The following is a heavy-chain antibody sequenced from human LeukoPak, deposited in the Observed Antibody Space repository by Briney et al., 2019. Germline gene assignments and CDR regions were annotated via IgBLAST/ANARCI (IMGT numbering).Heavy chain of an antibody. CDR1: GGTFSSYA. CDR2: IIPIFGTA. Sequence: SVKVSCKASGGTFSSYAISWVRQAPGQGLEWMGGIIPIFGTANYAQKFQGRVTMTTDTSTSTAYMELRSLRSDDTAVYYCARAQWLALDPPDYWGQGTLVTVSS. D-gene: IGHD6-19*01. J-gene: IGHJ4*02. V-gene: IGHV1-69*05. CDR3: ARAQWLALDPPDY.